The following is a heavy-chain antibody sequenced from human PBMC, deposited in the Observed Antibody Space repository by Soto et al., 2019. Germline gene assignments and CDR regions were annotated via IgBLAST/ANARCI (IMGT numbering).Heavy chain of an antibody. CDR3: ARAGYNYVLDY. J-gene: IGHJ4*02. CDR2: IYYSGTT. Sequence: SETLSLTCTVSGGSISSSSYYWSWIRQPPGKGLEWIGYIYYSGTTNYNPSLKSRVTISVDTSKNQFSLKLSSVTAADTAVYYCARAGYNYVLDYWGQGTLVNVSS. D-gene: IGHD5-18*01. CDR1: GGSISSSSYY. V-gene: IGHV4-61*01.